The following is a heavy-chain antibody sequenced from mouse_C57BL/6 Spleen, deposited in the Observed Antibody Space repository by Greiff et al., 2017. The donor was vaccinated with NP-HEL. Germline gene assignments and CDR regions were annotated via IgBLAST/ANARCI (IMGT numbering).Heavy chain of an antibody. CDR2: IYPGSGNT. V-gene: IGHV1-76*01. D-gene: IGHD2-3*01. CDR1: GYTFTDYY. Sequence: VQRVESGAELVRPGASVKLSCKASGYTFTDYYINWVKQRPGQGLEWIARIYPGSGNTYYNEKFKGKATLTAEKSSSTAYMQLSSLTSEDSAVYFCAREAIYDGYYGFAYWGQGTLVTVSA. J-gene: IGHJ3*01. CDR3: AREAIYDGYYGFAY.